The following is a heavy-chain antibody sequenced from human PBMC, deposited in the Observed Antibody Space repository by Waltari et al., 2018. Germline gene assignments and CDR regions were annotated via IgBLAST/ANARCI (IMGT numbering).Heavy chain of an antibody. CDR3: ARAGYYRFDY. Sequence: EVQLVESGGGLVQPGGSLSLSCEGSGFTFSNSWVNWVRQAPGKGLEWLSRINSDGSTTNYADSVKGRFTISRDNAKNTLYLEMNSLRAEDTAVYYCARAGYYRFDYWGQGTLVTVSS. CDR1: GFTFSNSW. J-gene: IGHJ4*02. D-gene: IGHD3-22*01. CDR2: INSDGSTT. V-gene: IGHV3-74*01.